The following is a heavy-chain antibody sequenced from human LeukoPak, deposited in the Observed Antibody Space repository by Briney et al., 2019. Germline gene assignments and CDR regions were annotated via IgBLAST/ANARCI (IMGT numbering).Heavy chain of an antibody. CDR3: ARGPGPGGDLLGGAGVNQLALDY. V-gene: IGHV4-34*01. CDR2: INHSGST. Sequence: SETLSLTCAVYGQSFSGYYWSWIRQPPGKGLEWIGEINHSGSTNYNPFSERRVTISVGPCKDQSSLELSSVTAADTAVYYCARGPGPGGDLLGGAGVNQLALDYWGQGTLVTVSS. CDR1: GQSFSGYY. J-gene: IGHJ4*02. D-gene: IGHD2-21*02.